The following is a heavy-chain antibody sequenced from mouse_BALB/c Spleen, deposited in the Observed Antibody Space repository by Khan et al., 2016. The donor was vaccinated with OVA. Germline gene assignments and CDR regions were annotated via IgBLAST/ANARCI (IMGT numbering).Heavy chain of an antibody. CDR2: IDPENGND. D-gene: IGHD3-1*01. Sequence: LEESGAELVRPGALVKLSCKASGFNIKDYYIHWVKQRPEQGLEWIGWIDPENGNDIYDPKFQDKASITADTSSNTAYLQLNSLTSKDTSVYYCAGSGYEAWFAYWGQGTLVSVSA. J-gene: IGHJ3*01. V-gene: IGHV14-1*02. CDR3: AGSGYEAWFAY. CDR1: GFNIKDYY.